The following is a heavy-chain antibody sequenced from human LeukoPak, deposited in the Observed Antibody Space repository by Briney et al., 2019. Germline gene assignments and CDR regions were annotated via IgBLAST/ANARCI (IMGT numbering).Heavy chain of an antibody. D-gene: IGHD3-22*01. Sequence: SETLSLTCTVSGGSISSSSYYWGWSRQPPGKGLEWIGSIYYSGSTYYNPSLKSRVTISVDTSKNQFSLKLSSVTAADTAVYYCARPYYYDSSSRGMDVWGQGTTVTVS. CDR1: GGSISSSSYY. CDR3: ARPYYYDSSSRGMDV. CDR2: IYYSGST. J-gene: IGHJ6*02. V-gene: IGHV4-39*01.